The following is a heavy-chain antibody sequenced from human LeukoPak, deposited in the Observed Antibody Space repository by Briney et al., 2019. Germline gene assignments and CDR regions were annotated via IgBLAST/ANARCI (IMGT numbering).Heavy chain of an antibody. CDR2: INSDGSST. V-gene: IGHV3-74*01. J-gene: IGHJ4*02. CDR3: AKVKGWWPPTSADY. Sequence: GGSLRLSCAASGFTFSSYWMHWVRQAPGKGLVWVSRINSDGSSTSYADSVKGRFTISRDNSKNTLYLQMSSLRVEDTAVYYCAKVKGWWPPTSADYWGQGTLVTVSS. D-gene: IGHD2-15*01. CDR1: GFTFSSYW.